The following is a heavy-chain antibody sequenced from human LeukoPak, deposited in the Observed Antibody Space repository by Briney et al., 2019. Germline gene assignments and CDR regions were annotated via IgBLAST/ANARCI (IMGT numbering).Heavy chain of an antibody. Sequence: SETLSLTCTVSGGSISSGGYYWTWIRQYPGKGLEWIGYIYNSGTTYYNPSLQSRVTLSVDTSKSQFSLKLNSVTAADTAVYFCAGGGYCSRSNCFAPLLDYWGQGKLVTVSS. J-gene: IGHJ4*02. CDR1: GGSISSGGYY. CDR2: IYNSGTT. CDR3: AGGGYCSRSNCFAPLLDY. D-gene: IGHD2-2*01. V-gene: IGHV4-31*03.